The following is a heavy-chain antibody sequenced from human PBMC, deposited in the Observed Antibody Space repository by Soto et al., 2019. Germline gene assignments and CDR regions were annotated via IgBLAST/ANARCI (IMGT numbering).Heavy chain of an antibody. CDR3: AKRITMVREGHNWYDR. V-gene: IGHV3-23*01. CDR1: GFTFSSYA. J-gene: IGHJ5*02. CDR2: ISGSGGST. Sequence: GGSLRLSCAASGFTFSSYAMSWVRQAPGKGLEWVSAISGSGGSTYYADSVKGRFTIYRDNSKNTLYLQMNSLRAEDTAVYFCAKRITMVREGHNWYDRWGKGNMVTVCS. D-gene: IGHD3-10*01.